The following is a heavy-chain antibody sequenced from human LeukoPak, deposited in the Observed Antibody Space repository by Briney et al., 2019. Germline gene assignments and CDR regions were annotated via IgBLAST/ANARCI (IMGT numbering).Heavy chain of an antibody. CDR1: GNSISSGDNY. CDR2: IYTSGST. J-gene: IGHJ3*02. Sequence: SETLSLTCTVSGNSISSGDNYWSWIRQPAGKGLEWIGRIYTSGSTNYNPSLKSRVTISVDTSKNQFSLKLSSVTPEDTALYYCARGGLVRGTINSLIGFDIWGQGIMVTVSS. CDR3: ARGGLVRGTINSLIGFDI. D-gene: IGHD3-10*01. V-gene: IGHV4-61*02.